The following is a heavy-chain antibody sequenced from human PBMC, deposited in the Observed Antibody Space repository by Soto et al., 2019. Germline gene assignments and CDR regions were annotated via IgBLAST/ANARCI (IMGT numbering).Heavy chain of an antibody. D-gene: IGHD5-18*01. V-gene: IGHV3-30*18. CDR1: GFTFSSYG. J-gene: IGHJ4*02. CDR2: ISYDGSNK. CDR3: AKDSESGYSYGYAFDY. Sequence: GGSLRLSCAASGFTFSSYGMHWVRQAPGKGLEWVAVISYDGSNKYYADSVKGRFTISRDNSKNTLYLQMNSLRAEDTAVYYCAKDSESGYSYGYAFDYWGQGTLVTVSS.